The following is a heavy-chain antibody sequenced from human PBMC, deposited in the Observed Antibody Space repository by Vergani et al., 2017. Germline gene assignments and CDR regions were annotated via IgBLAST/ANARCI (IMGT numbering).Heavy chain of an antibody. Sequence: QLQLQESGPGLVKPSETLSLTCTVSGGSISSSSYYWGWIRQPPGKGLEWIGSIYYSGSTYYNPSLKSRVTISVDTSKNQFSLKLSSVTAADTAVYYCARVVGGAVAGTNWSDPWSQGSLVTVSP. J-gene: IGHJ5*02. CDR3: ARVVGGAVAGTNWSDP. CDR1: GGSISSSSYY. CDR2: IYYSGST. D-gene: IGHD6-19*01. V-gene: IGHV4-39*07.